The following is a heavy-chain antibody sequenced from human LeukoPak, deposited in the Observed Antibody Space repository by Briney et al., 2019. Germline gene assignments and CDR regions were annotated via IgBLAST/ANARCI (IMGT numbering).Heavy chain of an antibody. Sequence: SVKVSCKASGYTFTTYLIHWVRQAPGQGLEWMGGIIPIFGTANYAQKFQGRVTITADESTSTAYMELSSLRSEDTAVYYCARAAVAGWAAFDLWGRGTLVTVSS. CDR2: IIPIFGTA. D-gene: IGHD1-26*01. V-gene: IGHV1-69*13. CDR1: GYTFTTYL. CDR3: ARAAVAGWAAFDL. J-gene: IGHJ2*01.